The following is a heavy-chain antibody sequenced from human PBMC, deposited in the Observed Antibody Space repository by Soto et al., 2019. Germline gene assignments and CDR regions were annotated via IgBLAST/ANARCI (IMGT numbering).Heavy chain of an antibody. J-gene: IGHJ4*02. Sequence: PGGSLRLSCTASGFTFGDYAMSWFRQAPGKGLEWVGFIRSKAYGGTTEYAASVKGRFTISRDDSKSIAYLQMNSLKTEDTAVYYCTRGAAAAGTQTFDYWGQGTLVTVSS. CDR3: TRGAAAAGTQTFDY. CDR1: GFTFGDYA. V-gene: IGHV3-49*03. D-gene: IGHD6-13*01. CDR2: IRSKAYGGTT.